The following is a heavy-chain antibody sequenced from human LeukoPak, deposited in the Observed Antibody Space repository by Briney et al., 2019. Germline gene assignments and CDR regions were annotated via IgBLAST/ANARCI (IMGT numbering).Heavy chain of an antibody. CDR1: GVTFSSCW. Sequence: GGSLRLSCTASGVTFSSCWMSWIRQAPGKGLEWLAVIWYDGSKKYYADSVKGRFPISRNNSKNTLYLQMNRLRAEDTAVYYCARHSGWRFNHWGQGPLVTVS. CDR2: IWYDGSKK. D-gene: IGHD6-19*01. CDR3: ARHSGWRFNH. V-gene: IGHV3-33*08. J-gene: IGHJ4*02.